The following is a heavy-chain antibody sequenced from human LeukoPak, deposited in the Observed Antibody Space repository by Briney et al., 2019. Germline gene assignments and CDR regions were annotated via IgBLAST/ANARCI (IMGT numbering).Heavy chain of an antibody. Sequence: PSETLSLTCTVSGGSISSYYWSWIRQPPGKGLEWIGYIYYSGNSNYNPSLKSRVTISADTSKNEFSLQLSSVTAADTAIYYCATRSTGVAATFDSWGQGALVTVSS. D-gene: IGHD2-15*01. CDR1: GGSISSYY. CDR2: IYYSGNS. V-gene: IGHV4-59*01. J-gene: IGHJ4*02. CDR3: ATRSTGVAATFDS.